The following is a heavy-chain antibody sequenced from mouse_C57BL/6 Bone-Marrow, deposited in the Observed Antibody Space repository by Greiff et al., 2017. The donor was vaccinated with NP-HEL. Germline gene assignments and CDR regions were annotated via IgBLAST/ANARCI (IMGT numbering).Heavy chain of an antibody. CDR1: GFTFSSYG. V-gene: IGHV5-6*01. J-gene: IGHJ4*01. Sequence: EVKVVESGGDLVKPGGSLKLSCAASGFTFSSYGMSWVRQTPDKRLEWVATISSGGSYTYYPDSVKGRFTISRDNAKNTLYLQMSSLKSEDTAMYYCASPYYSDYAMDYWGQGTSVTVSS. CDR2: ISSGGSYT. D-gene: IGHD2-12*01. CDR3: ASPYYSDYAMDY.